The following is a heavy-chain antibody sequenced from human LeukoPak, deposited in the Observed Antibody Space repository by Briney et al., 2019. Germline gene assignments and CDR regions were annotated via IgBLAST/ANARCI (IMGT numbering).Heavy chain of an antibody. J-gene: IGHJ3*02. CDR2: IYPGDSDT. CDR3: ARQREWGGGFDAFDI. CDR1: GYSFTNYW. V-gene: IGHV5-51*01. D-gene: IGHD2-15*01. Sequence: GESLKISCKGSGYSFTNYWIGWVRQMPGKGLEWMGIIYPGDSDTRYSPYIQGQVTNSADKSISTAYLQWSSLKASDTAMYYCARQREWGGGFDAFDIWGQGTMVTVSS.